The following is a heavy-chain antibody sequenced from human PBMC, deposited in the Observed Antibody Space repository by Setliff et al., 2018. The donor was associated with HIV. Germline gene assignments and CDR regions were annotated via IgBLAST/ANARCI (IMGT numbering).Heavy chain of an antibody. CDR3: ARDQRLSY. Sequence: KPSETLSLTCSVSGGSIKYDYWSWIRQSPGKGLEWIAWIHDSGSANYNPSLKSRVAISVDKSKNQFSLELNSVTAADTAVYYCARDQRLSYWGQGTLVTVSS. CDR2: IHDSGSA. CDR1: GGSIKYDY. V-gene: IGHV4-59*12. J-gene: IGHJ4*02.